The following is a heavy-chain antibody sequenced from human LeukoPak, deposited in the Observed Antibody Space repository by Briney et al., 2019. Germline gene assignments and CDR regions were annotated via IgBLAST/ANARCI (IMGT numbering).Heavy chain of an antibody. D-gene: IGHD3-22*01. CDR1: GGSISSGSYY. V-gene: IGHV4-61*02. J-gene: IGHJ4*02. CDR2: IYTSGST. Sequence: SQTLSLTCTVSGGSISSGSYYWSWIRQPAGKGLGWIGRIYTSGSTNYNPSLKSRVTISVDTPKNQFSLKLSSVTAADTAVYYCARLSSGYTYYFDYWGQGTLVTVSS. CDR3: ARLSSGYTYYFDY.